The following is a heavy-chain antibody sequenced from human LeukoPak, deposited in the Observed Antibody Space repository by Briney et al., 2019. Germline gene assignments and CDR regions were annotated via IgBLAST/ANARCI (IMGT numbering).Heavy chain of an antibody. V-gene: IGHV1-2*02. Sequence: ASVKVSCKASGYTFTGYYMHWVRQAPGQGLEWMGWINPNSGGTNYAQKFQGRVTMTRDTSISTAYMELSRLRSDDTAVYYCARGAMITFGGVIVKGNAFDIWGRGTMVTVSS. CDR2: INPNSGGT. CDR3: ARGAMITFGGVIVKGNAFDI. CDR1: GYTFTGYY. J-gene: IGHJ3*02. D-gene: IGHD3-16*02.